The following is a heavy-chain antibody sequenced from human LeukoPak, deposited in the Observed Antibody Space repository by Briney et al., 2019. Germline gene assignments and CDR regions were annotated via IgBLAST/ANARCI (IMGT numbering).Heavy chain of an antibody. D-gene: IGHD1-26*01. Sequence: ASVKVSCKASGYTFTSYYMHWVRQAPGQGLEWMGVINPSGGSTNYAQKFQGRVTMTRDMSTSTVYMELSSLRSEDTAVYYCATADPVGRAPLDYWAREPWSPSPQ. V-gene: IGHV1-46*01. CDR1: GYTFTSYY. CDR3: ATADPVGRAPLDY. CDR2: INPSGGST. J-gene: IGHJ4*02.